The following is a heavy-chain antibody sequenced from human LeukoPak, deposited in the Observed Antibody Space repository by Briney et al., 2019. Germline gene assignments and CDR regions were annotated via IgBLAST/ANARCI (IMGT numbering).Heavy chain of an antibody. CDR2: ISASGNPM. D-gene: IGHD3-10*01. J-gene: IGHJ4*02. V-gene: IGHV3-48*03. Sequence: PGGSLRLSCAASGFTFSNYEMNWVRQAPGKELEWISYISASGNPMFYADSVKGRFTISRDNAKNSLYLQMNSPRAEDTAIYYCAKDGGSGILYWGQGTLVTVSS. CDR1: GFTFSNYE. CDR3: AKDGGSGILY.